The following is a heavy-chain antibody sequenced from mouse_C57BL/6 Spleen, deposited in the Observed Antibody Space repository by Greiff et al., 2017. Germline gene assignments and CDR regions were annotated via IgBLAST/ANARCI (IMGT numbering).Heavy chain of an antibody. CDR2: IYPSDSET. V-gene: IGHV1-61*01. J-gene: IGHJ4*01. CDR3: TGSETWAMDY. Sequence: QVQLKQPGAELVRPGSSVKLSCKASGYTFTSYWMDWVKQRPGQGLEWIGNIYPSDSETHYNQKFKDKATLTVDKSSSTAYMQLSSLTSEDSAVYNCTGSETWAMDYWGQGTSVTVSS. CDR1: GYTFTSYW.